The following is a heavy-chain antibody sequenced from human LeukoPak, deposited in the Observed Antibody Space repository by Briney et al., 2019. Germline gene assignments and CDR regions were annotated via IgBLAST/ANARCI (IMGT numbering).Heavy chain of an antibody. CDR1: GFTFSSYE. V-gene: IGHV3-48*03. CDR2: IGSSDSTT. D-gene: IGHD1-26*01. CDR3: ARGVGAIRGTYYFDY. J-gene: IGHJ4*02. Sequence: PGGSLRLSCVASGFTFSSYEMNWVRQAPGKGLEWLSYIGSSDSTTHYADSVKGRFTISRDNAKNSLYLQMNSLRAEDTAVYYCARGVGAIRGTYYFDYWGQGTLVTVSS.